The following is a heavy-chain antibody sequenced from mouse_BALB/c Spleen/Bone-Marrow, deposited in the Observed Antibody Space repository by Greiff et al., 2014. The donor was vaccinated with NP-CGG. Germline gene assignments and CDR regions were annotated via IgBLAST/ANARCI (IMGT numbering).Heavy chain of an antibody. D-gene: IGHD2-2*01. CDR1: GYSFTDYT. Sequence: EVKLVESGPELVKPVASMKISCKASGYSFTDYTMNWVRQSHGKNLEWIGLINPYNGGSTYNQKFKGTATLTVDRSSSTAYMELLSLTSGDSAVYYCARDGYGRYFDVWGAGTTVTVSS. J-gene: IGHJ1*01. V-gene: IGHV1-18*01. CDR2: INPYNGGS. CDR3: ARDGYGRYFDV.